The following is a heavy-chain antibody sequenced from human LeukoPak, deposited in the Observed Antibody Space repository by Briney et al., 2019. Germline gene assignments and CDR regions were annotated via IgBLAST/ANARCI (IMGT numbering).Heavy chain of an antibody. CDR1: GYTFTSYG. Sequence: ASVKVSCKASGYTFTSYGISWVRQAPGQGLEWMGWISAYNGNTNYAQKLQGRVTMTTDTSTSTAYMELRSLRSDDTAVYYCARAPRGYSGYDWGTDYGDFYFDYWGQGTLVTVSS. J-gene: IGHJ4*02. CDR2: ISAYNGNT. CDR3: ARAPRGYSGYDWGTDYGDFYFDY. V-gene: IGHV1-18*01. D-gene: IGHD5-12*01.